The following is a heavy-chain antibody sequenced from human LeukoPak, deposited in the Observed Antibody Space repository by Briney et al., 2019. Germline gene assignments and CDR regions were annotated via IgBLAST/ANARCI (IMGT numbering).Heavy chain of an antibody. CDR2: ISSSGTTI. CDR3: ARVRGSYCSDY. D-gene: IGHD1-26*01. J-gene: IGHJ4*02. CDR1: GFTFSSYG. Sequence: GGSLRLSCAASGFTFSSYGMHWVRQAPGKGLEWVSYISSSGTTIHNADSVKGRFTISRDNAKNSLYLQMNSLRAEDTAVYYCARVRGSYCSDYWGQGALVTVSS. V-gene: IGHV3-48*04.